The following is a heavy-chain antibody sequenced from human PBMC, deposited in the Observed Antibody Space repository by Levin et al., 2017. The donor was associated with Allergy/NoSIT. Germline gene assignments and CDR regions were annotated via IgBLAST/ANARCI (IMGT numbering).Heavy chain of an antibody. CDR3: AREAADISDY. Sequence: GGSLRLSCAASGFTFSSYWMHWVRQAPGKGLAWVSRINSDGSSTSYADSVKGRFTISRDNAKNTLYLQMNSLRAEDTAVYYCAREAADISDYWGQGTLVTVSS. V-gene: IGHV3-74*01. CDR2: INSDGSST. J-gene: IGHJ4*02. D-gene: IGHD2-21*01. CDR1: GFTFSSYW.